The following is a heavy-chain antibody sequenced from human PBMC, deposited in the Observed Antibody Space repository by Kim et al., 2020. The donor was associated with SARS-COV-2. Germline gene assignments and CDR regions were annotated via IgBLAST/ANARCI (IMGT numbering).Heavy chain of an antibody. CDR2: IYYSGST. Sequence: SETLSLTCTVSGGSISSSSYYWGWIRQPPGKGLEWIGSIYYSGSTYYNPSLKSRVTISVDTSKNQFSLKLSSVTAADTAVYYCARRSPFTYDYIWGSYRSDPLDYWGQGTLVTVSS. CDR1: GGSISSSSYY. J-gene: IGHJ4*02. CDR3: ARRSPFTYDYIWGSYRSDPLDY. D-gene: IGHD3-16*02. V-gene: IGHV4-39*01.